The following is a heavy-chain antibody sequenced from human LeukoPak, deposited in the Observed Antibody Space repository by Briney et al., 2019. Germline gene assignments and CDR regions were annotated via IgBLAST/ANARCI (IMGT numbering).Heavy chain of an antibody. V-gene: IGHV4-4*09. J-gene: IGHJ4*02. CDR2: MYTGGSS. D-gene: IGHD3-22*01. Sequence: SETLSLTCTVSGGSISSFYWSWIRQPPGKGLEWVGYMYTGGSSKYNPSLESGVTISVDTSKNQFSLKLSSVTAADTAVYYCASLYFYDGSGYHYYFDYWGQGTLVTVSS. CDR1: GGSISSFY. CDR3: ASLYFYDGSGYHYYFDY.